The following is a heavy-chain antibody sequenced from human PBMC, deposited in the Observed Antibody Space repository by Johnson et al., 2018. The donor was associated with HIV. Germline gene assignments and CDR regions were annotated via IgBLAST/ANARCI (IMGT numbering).Heavy chain of an antibody. CDR1: GFTFRNYA. Sequence: VQLVESGGGVVRPGGSLRLSCAASGFTFRNYAMHWVRQAPAKGLEWVAVISYDGSHKYYADSVTGRFTISRDSYKNTLYLQMNSLRAEDMAVYYCARPRYYVDAFDLWGQGTMVTVSS. V-gene: IGHV3-30*04. CDR3: ARPRYYVDAFDL. J-gene: IGHJ3*01. D-gene: IGHD3-10*02. CDR2: ISYDGSHK.